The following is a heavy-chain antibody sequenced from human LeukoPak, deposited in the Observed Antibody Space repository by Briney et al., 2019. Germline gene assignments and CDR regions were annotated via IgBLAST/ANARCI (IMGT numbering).Heavy chain of an antibody. CDR2: ISGSGGST. J-gene: IGHJ4*02. V-gene: IGHV3-23*01. Sequence: PGGSLRLSCAASGFTFSSYAMSWVRQAPGKGLEWVSAISGSGGSTYYADSVKGRFTISRDNSKNTLYLQMNSLRAEDTAAYYCAKDRDCSSTSCYGGNYRGQGTLVTVSS. D-gene: IGHD2-2*01. CDR3: AKDRDCSSTSCYGGNY. CDR1: GFTFSSYA.